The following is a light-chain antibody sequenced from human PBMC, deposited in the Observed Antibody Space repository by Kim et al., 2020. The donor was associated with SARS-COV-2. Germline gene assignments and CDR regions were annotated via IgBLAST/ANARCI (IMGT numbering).Light chain of an antibody. CDR2: WAS. CDR1: RTVFYNSNNKNY. J-gene: IGKJ1*01. Sequence: DIVMTQSQDSLAVSLGERATINCKSSRTVFYNSNNKNYLAWYQQRPGQPPKLLIYWASTRESGVPDRFSGSGSGTDFTLTISSLQAEDVAVYYCQQYFSTPWTFGQGTKVEIK. CDR3: QQYFSTPWT. V-gene: IGKV4-1*01.